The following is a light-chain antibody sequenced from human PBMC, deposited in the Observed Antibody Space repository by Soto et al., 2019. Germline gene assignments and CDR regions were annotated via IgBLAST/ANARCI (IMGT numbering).Light chain of an antibody. CDR2: EVS. Sequence: QSALTQPASVSGSPGQSITLSCTGPSSDIRINDYVSWYQQYPGEAPKLLIYEVSNRPSGVSSRFSGSKSGNTASLTISGLQADDEGDYYCSSFTTSNTWVFGGGTKLTVL. CDR3: SSFTTSNTWV. V-gene: IGLV2-14*01. J-gene: IGLJ3*02. CDR1: SSDIRINDY.